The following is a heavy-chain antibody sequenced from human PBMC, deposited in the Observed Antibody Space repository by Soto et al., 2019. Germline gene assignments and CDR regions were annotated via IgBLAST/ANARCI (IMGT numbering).Heavy chain of an antibody. CDR2: ISYDGSNK. J-gene: IGHJ6*02. CDR3: ARDLGYSSSFYYNYYYGMDV. V-gene: IGHV3-30-3*01. Sequence: GGSLRLSCAASGFTFSSYAMHWVRQAPGKGLEWVAVISYDGSNKYYADSVKGRFTISKDNSKNTLYLQMNSLRAEDTAVYYCARDLGYSSSFYYNYYYGMDVWGQGTTVTVSS. CDR1: GFTFSSYA. D-gene: IGHD6-6*01.